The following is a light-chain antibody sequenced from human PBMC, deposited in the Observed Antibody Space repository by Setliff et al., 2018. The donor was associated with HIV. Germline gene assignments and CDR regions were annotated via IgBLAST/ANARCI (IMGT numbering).Light chain of an antibody. CDR3: HSYDGRLDGLHV. J-gene: IGLJ1*01. V-gene: IGLV1-40*01. CDR1: SSDIGAGYD. CDR2: DNN. Sequence: QSVLTQPPSVSGAPGQRVTISCTGSSSDIGAGYDVHWYQHLPGAAPKLLIYDNNNRPSGVPDRFSGSKSGTSASLAITGLQAEDEADYYCHSYDGRLDGLHVFGTGTKVTVL.